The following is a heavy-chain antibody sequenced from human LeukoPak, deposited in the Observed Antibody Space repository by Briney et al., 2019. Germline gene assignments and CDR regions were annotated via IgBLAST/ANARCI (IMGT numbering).Heavy chain of an antibody. Sequence: PGGSLRLSCTASGFTFGDYAMSWVRQAPGKGLEWVGFIRSKAYGGTTEYAASVKGRFTISRDDSKSIAYLQMNSLKTEDTAVYYCTGSSSIFDYWGQGTLVTVSS. D-gene: IGHD6-13*01. CDR2: IRSKAYGGTT. J-gene: IGHJ4*02. CDR1: GFTFGDYA. CDR3: TGSSSIFDY. V-gene: IGHV3-49*04.